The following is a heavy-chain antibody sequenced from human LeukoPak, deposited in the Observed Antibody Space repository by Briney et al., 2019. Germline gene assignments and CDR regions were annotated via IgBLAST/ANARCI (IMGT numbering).Heavy chain of an antibody. Sequence: GGSLRLSCAASGFTFSSYSMNWVRQAPGKGLEWVSSISSSSSYIYYADSVKGRFTISRDNAKNSLYLQMYGLRAEDSRVYYCARDRTERRGGGAFDIWGQGTMVTVSS. CDR1: GFTFSSYS. J-gene: IGHJ3*02. CDR2: ISSSSSYI. D-gene: IGHD1-1*01. V-gene: IGHV3-21*01. CDR3: ARDRTERRGGGAFDI.